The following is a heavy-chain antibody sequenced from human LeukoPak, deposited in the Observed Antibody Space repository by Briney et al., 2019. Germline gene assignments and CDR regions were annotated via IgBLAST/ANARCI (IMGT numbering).Heavy chain of an antibody. Sequence: GGSLRLSCAASRFTFSSYTIHWVRQAPGKGLEWVAVIWYDGSNKYYADSVKGRFTISRDNSKNTLYLQMNSLRAEDTAVYYCARDWGAVAGTPDYWGQGTLVTVSS. CDR3: ARDWGAVAGTPDY. CDR2: IWYDGSNK. V-gene: IGHV3-33*01. D-gene: IGHD6-19*01. J-gene: IGHJ4*02. CDR1: RFTFSSYT.